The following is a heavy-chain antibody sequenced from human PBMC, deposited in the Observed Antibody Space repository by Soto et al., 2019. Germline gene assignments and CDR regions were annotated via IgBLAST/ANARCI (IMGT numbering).Heavy chain of an antibody. Sequence: EVQLVESGGGLVQPGGSLRLSCVASGFTFSSYWMHWVRQAPGKGLVWVSSISNDGSSIYADPVKGRFTTSRDNAKNTLYLQMTSRRAEDTDVYYCARLPNKSPQNWGQGTLVIVSP. CDR3: ARLPNKSPQN. CDR2: ISNDGSS. J-gene: IGHJ1*01. V-gene: IGHV3-74*01. CDR1: GFTFSSYW.